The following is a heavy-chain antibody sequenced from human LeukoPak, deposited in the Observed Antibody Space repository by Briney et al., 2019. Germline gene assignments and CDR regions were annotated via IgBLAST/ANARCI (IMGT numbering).Heavy chain of an antibody. V-gene: IGHV3-30*03. CDR1: GFTFSSYG. D-gene: IGHD3-10*01. J-gene: IGHJ4*02. Sequence: GGSLRLSCAASGFTFSSYGMHWVRQAPGKGLEWVAVISYDGSNKYYADSVKGRFTISRDNSKNTLYLQMNSLRAEDTAVYYCAFGGADYWGQGTLVTVSS. CDR3: AFGGADY. CDR2: ISYDGSNK.